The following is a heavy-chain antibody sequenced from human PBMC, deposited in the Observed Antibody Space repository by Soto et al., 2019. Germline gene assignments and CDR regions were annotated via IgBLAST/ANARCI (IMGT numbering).Heavy chain of an antibody. Sequence: GGSLRLSCAASGFTFSSYWMHWVRQAPGKGLVWASRLYTDGTRTSYADSVKGRFTISRDNAKNTLYLQMNSLRAEDTAVYYCAIGGGGYYYKDLWGKGTTVTVSS. J-gene: IGHJ6*03. V-gene: IGHV3-74*01. CDR2: LYTDGTRT. CDR3: AIGGGGYYYKDL. CDR1: GFTFSSYW. D-gene: IGHD6-13*01.